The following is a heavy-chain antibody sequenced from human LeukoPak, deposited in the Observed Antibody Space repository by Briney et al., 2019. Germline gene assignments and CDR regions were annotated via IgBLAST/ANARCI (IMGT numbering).Heavy chain of an antibody. V-gene: IGHV3-20*04. J-gene: IGHJ3*02. CDR2: INWNGGST. CDR3: AKWAVELVVPAAMGDAFDI. D-gene: IGHD2-2*01. CDR1: GFTFDDYG. Sequence: GGSLRLSCAASGFTFDDYGMSWVRQAPGKGLEWVSGINWNGGSTGYADSVKGRFTISRDNAKNSLYLQMNSLRAEDTAVYYCAKWAVELVVPAAMGDAFDIWGQGTMVTVSS.